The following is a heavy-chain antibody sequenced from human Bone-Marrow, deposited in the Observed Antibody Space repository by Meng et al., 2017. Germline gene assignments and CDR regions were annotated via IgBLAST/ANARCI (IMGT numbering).Heavy chain of an antibody. V-gene: IGHV1-2*06. D-gene: IGHD4-17*01. CDR3: ARADHPTTVPNLDY. J-gene: IGHJ4*02. CDR1: GYTFTGYY. Sequence: QGELVQSGGEGKKPGASVKVSCKASGYTFTGYYMHWVRQAPGQGLEWMGRINPNSGGTNYAQKFQGRVTMTRDTSISTAYMELSRLRSDDTAVYYCARADHPTTVPNLDYWGQGTLVTVSS. CDR2: INPNSGGT.